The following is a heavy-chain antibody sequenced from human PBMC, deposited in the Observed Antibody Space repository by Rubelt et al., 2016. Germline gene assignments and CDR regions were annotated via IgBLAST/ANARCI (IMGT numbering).Heavy chain of an antibody. J-gene: IGHJ4*02. D-gene: IGHD5-24*01. Sequence: QVQLVQSGAEVKKPGASVKVSCKASGYTFTGYYMHWVRQAPGQGLEWMGWISRYNGNTNDAQKRQGRVTMTTDTSTSTAYMELRSLRSDDTAVYYCARDPEMATILVLDYWGQGTLVTVSS. CDR1: GYTFTGYY. V-gene: IGHV1-18*04. CDR3: ARDPEMATILVLDY. CDR2: ISRYNGNT.